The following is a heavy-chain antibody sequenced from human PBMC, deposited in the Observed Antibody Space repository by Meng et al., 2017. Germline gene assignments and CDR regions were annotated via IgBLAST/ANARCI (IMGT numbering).Heavy chain of an antibody. J-gene: IGHJ4*02. V-gene: IGHV1-2*06. CDR1: GYNFPDYY. Sequence: QWQLVKSGAELKKPGASVKVSCKPAGYNFPDYYIHWVRQAPGQGLEWMGRIDPKNGDTHYEQKFQGRVTMTGDTSISTAYMDLSGLRSDDTAVYYCARDEDISAAGKLFGDYWGQGTLVTVSS. CDR2: IDPKNGDT. D-gene: IGHD6-13*01. CDR3: ARDEDISAAGKLFGDY.